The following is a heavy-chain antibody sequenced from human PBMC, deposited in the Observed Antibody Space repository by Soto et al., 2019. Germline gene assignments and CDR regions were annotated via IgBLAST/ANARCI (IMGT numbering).Heavy chain of an antibody. V-gene: IGHV4-39*01. CDR1: GGSISSSSYY. CDR3: XXXXXXXXXXXXXXXX. CDR2: IYYSGST. Sequence: QLQLQESGPGLVKPSETLSLTCTVSGGSISSSSYYWGWIRQPPGKGLERIGSIYYSGSTYYNLSLKSRVTISVDTXXXXXXXXLXXXXXXXXXXXXXXXXXXXXXXXXXXXXXXGQGTLVTVSS. J-gene: IGHJ4*02.